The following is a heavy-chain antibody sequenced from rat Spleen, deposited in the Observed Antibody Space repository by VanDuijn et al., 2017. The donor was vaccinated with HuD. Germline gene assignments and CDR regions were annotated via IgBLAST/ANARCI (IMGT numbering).Heavy chain of an antibody. J-gene: IGHJ2*01. Sequence: EVQLVESGGGLVQPGRSMKLSCAALGFTFSNYYMAWVRQAPTKGLEWVASISTGGVNTYYRDSVKGRFTISRDNAKSTLYLQMDSLGSEDTATYYCARHRYKRTVAAVDYWGQGVMVTVSS. CDR3: ARHRYKRTVAAVDY. V-gene: IGHV5-25*01. CDR1: GFTFSNYY. CDR2: ISTGGVNT. D-gene: IGHD1-8*01.